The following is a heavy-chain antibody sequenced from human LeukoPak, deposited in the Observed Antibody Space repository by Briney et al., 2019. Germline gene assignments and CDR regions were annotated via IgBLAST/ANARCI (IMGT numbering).Heavy chain of an antibody. CDR3: AREKMDIVATIRRSSDFNYYYYMDV. CDR1: GFTFRNYW. V-gene: IGHV3-7*04. J-gene: IGHJ6*03. Sequence: GGSLRLSCAASGFTFRNYWMTWVRQPPGNGLAWVANIKQGGSEEYYVDSLRGRFTISRDDAKNSLYLQMNRLRGEDTAVYYCAREKMDIVATIRRSSDFNYYYYMDVWGKGTTVTVSS. CDR2: IKQGGSEE. D-gene: IGHD5-12*01.